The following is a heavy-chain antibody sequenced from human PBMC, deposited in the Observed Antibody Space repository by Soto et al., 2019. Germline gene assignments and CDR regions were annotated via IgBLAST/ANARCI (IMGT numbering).Heavy chain of an antibody. CDR2: ISSSGGTT. CDR3: ARDHTIFGVVSPFDY. V-gene: IGHV3-23*01. J-gene: IGHJ4*02. CDR1: GFTFNNYA. Sequence: SGGSLSLSCATSGFTFNNYAMSWVRPAPGERLEWVSFISSSGGTTYYADSVKGRFTISRDNSKNTLYLQMNSLRAEDTAVYYCARDHTIFGVVSPFDYWGQGTLVTVSS. D-gene: IGHD3-3*01.